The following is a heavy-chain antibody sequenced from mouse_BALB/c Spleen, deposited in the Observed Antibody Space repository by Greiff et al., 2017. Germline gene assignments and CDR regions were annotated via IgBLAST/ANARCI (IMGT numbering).Heavy chain of an antibody. Sequence: EVKLQESGPSLVKPSQTLSLTCSVTGDSITSGYWNWIRKFPGNKLEYMGYISYSGSTYYNPSLKSRISITRDTSKNQYYLQLNSVTTEDTATYYCAGYRYDGYAMDYWGQGTSVTVSS. CDR1: GDSITSGY. CDR2: ISYSGST. CDR3: AGYRYDGYAMDY. J-gene: IGHJ4*01. D-gene: IGHD2-14*01. V-gene: IGHV3-8*02.